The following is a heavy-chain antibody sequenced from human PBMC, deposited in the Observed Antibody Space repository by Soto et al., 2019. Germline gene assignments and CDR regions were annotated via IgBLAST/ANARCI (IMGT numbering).Heavy chain of an antibody. V-gene: IGHV5-10-1*01. D-gene: IGHD3-22*01. Sequence: PGESLKISCKGSGYSFISYWISWVRQMPGKGLEWMGRIDPSDSYTNYSPSFQGHVTISADKSISTAYLQWSSLKASDTAMYYCATHSYDSSGYYLLDYWGQGTLVTVSS. CDR3: ATHSYDSSGYYLLDY. J-gene: IGHJ4*02. CDR2: IDPSDSYT. CDR1: GYSFISYW.